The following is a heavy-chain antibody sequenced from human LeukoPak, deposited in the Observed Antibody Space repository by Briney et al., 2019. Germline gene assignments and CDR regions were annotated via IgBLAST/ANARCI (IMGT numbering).Heavy chain of an antibody. J-gene: IGHJ4*02. CDR3: ARSYSYGDYVRSEAFDY. Sequence: ASVKVSCTASGYTFTSYYMHWVRQAPGQGLEWMGIINPSGGSTSYAQKFQGRVTMSRDTSTSTVYMELSSLRSEDTAVYYCARSYSYGDYVRSEAFDYWGQGTLVTVSS. CDR1: GYTFTSYY. D-gene: IGHD4-17*01. CDR2: INPSGGST. V-gene: IGHV1-46*01.